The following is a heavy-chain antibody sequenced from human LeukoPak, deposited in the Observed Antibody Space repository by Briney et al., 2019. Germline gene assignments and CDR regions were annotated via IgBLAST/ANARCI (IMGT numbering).Heavy chain of an antibody. J-gene: IGHJ4*02. CDR2: ISSSSSTI. D-gene: IGHD5-24*01. Sequence: PGGSLRLSCAASGFTFSSYSMNWVRQAPGKGLEWVSYISSSSSTIYYADSVKGRFTISRDNAKNSLYLQMNSLRAEDTAVYYCARDRRWLFKYYFDYWGQGTLVTVSS. CDR3: ARDRRWLFKYYFDY. V-gene: IGHV3-48*04. CDR1: GFTFSSYS.